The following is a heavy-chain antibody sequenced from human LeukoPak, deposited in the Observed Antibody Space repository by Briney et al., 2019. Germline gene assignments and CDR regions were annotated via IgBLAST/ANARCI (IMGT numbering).Heavy chain of an antibody. CDR2: TSISGGST. CDR3: AKCSGWDTTLDAFDL. D-gene: IGHD6-19*01. CDR1: GFTFSNYA. Sequence: GGSLRLSCAASGFTFSNYAMSWVRQAPGKGLEWVSTTSISGGSTYYADSVKGRFTISRDNSKNTLYLQMDSLRAEDTAAYYCAKCSGWDTTLDAFDLWGQGTMVTVSS. J-gene: IGHJ3*01. V-gene: IGHV3-23*01.